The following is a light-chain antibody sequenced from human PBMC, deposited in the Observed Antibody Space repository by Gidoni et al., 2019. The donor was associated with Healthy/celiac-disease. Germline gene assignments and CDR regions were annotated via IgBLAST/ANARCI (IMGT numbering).Light chain of an antibody. V-gene: IGKV3-11*01. Sequence: EIVSTQSPATLSLSPGERATLSCRASQSVSSYLAWYQQKPGQPHRLLIYDASNSATGTPARFSGSGSGTDFTLTISSLEPEDFAVYYCQQRSNWRATFGQGTRLEIK. CDR2: DAS. CDR1: QSVSSY. J-gene: IGKJ5*01. CDR3: QQRSNWRAT.